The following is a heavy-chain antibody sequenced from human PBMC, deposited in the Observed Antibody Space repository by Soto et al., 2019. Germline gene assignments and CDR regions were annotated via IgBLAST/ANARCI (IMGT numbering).Heavy chain of an antibody. CDR1: GGTFSSYA. CDR3: ARDRTRMVYAAYYYCGMDV. CDR2: IIPIFGTA. Sequence: QVQLVQSGAEVKKPGSSVKVSCKASGGTFSSYAISWVRQAPGQGLEWMGGIIPIFGTANYAQKFQGRVTITADESTTTAYMELSSLRSEATAVYYCARDRTRMVYAAYYYCGMDVWGQGTTVTVSS. V-gene: IGHV1-69*01. J-gene: IGHJ6*02. D-gene: IGHD2-8*01.